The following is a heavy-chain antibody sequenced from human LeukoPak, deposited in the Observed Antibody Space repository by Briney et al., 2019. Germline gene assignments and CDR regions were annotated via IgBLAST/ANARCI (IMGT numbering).Heavy chain of an antibody. CDR1: GYTFTGYY. J-gene: IGHJ4*02. D-gene: IGHD3-22*01. Sequence: GASVKVSCKASGYTFTGYYMHWVRQAPGQGLEWMGIINPSGGSTSYAQKFQGRVTMTRDTSTSTVYMELSSLRSEDTAVYYCARVESLTYYYDSSGYYGGGYYFDYWGQGTLVTVSS. V-gene: IGHV1-46*01. CDR3: ARVESLTYYYDSSGYYGGGYYFDY. CDR2: INPSGGST.